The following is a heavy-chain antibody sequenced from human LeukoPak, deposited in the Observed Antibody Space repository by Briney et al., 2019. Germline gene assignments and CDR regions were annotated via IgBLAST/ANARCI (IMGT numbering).Heavy chain of an antibody. D-gene: IGHD3-22*01. CDR2: VYYVGSA. CDR3: ARSGDSSAYYSL. Sequence: SETLSLTCTISGASIRSHYWGWIRQPPGKGLEWIGNVYYVGSATYNPSLKSQVTISLDTSKNQFSLKLSSVTAADTAVYFCARSGDSSAYYSLWGQGTLVIVSP. V-gene: IGHV4-59*11. CDR1: GASIRSHY. J-gene: IGHJ4*02.